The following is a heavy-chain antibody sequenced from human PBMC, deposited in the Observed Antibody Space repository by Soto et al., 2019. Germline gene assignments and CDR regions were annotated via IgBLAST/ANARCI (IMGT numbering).Heavy chain of an antibody. CDR3: ARDLREATIGFDP. CDR1: GGSISSYY. D-gene: IGHD5-12*01. Sequence: TSETLSLTCTVSGGSISSYYWSWIRQHPGKGLEWIGYIYYSGSTYYNPSLKSRVTISVDTSKNQFSLKLSSVTAADTAVYYCARDLREATIGFDPWGQGTLVTVSS. CDR2: IYYSGST. V-gene: IGHV4-59*06. J-gene: IGHJ5*02.